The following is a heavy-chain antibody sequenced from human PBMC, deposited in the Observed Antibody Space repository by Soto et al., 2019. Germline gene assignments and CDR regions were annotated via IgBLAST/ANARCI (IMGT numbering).Heavy chain of an antibody. J-gene: IGHJ4*02. CDR2: INAGNGDT. D-gene: IGHD2-21*02. CDR3: ARNSYISGDHDSYYFGF. Sequence: SSVQVSCKASGYTFTRYAMHWVRQAPGQRPEWMGWINAGNGDTKYSEKLQGRVTFTRDTSASTTYMELSSLRSEDTAVYYCARNSYISGDHDSYYFGFPGQGTPVTV. CDR1: GYTFTRYA. V-gene: IGHV1-3*01.